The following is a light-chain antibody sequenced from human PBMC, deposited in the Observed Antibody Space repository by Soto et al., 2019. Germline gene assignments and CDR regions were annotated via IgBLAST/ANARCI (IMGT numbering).Light chain of an antibody. CDR2: AAS. J-gene: IGKJ4*01. CDR1: QGINNF. V-gene: IGKV1-9*01. CDR3: QQLESYPST. Sequence: QLTQSPSSVSASVGDSVTIXXRGSQGINNFLAWYQQKPGKAPXLLIYAASTLQSGVPSRFSGSGSGTDFTLTISSLQPEDFATYYCQQLESYPSTFGGGTRWIS.